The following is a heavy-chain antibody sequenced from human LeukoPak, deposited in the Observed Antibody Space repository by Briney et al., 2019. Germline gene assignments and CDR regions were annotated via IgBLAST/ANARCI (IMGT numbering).Heavy chain of an antibody. Sequence: GGSLRLSCVASGFIFSNYGLHWVRQAPGKGLEWVAVIWYDGSKKYYTDSVKGRFTISRDDSKSTLYLQMNSLRAEDTAVYYCAKGAYDWNYWGQGTLVTVSS. D-gene: IGHD1-1*01. CDR1: GFIFSNYG. J-gene: IGHJ4*02. V-gene: IGHV3-33*06. CDR3: AKGAYDWNY. CDR2: IWYDGSKK.